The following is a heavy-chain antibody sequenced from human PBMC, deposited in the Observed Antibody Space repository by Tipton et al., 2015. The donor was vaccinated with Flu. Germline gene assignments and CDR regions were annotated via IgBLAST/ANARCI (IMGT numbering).Heavy chain of an antibody. CDR2: ISVSTGYT. D-gene: IGHD2-2*01. CDR3: ARGTGYACDY. Sequence: QLVQSGAEVKNPGASVKVSCKASGYTFSDYGFSWVRQAPGQGLEWMGWISVSTGYTNFAQKFQGRVTMTTDTSTSTAYMELGSLRSDDTAVYYCARGTGYACDYWGQGTLVTVSS. J-gene: IGHJ4*02. V-gene: IGHV1-18*01. CDR1: GYTFSDYG.